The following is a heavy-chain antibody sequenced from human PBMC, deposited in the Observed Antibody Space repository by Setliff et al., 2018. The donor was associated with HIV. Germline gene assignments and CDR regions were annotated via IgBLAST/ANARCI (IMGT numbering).Heavy chain of an antibody. V-gene: IGHV3-74*01. J-gene: IGHJ4*02. CDR1: GFTFNNYA. Sequence: GGSLRLSCAASGFTFNNYAMSWVRQAPGKGLVWVSRVNRDGSSTTYADSVKDRFTISRDNAKNTLYLQMNSLRAEDTGVYYCHSGYDTEEQSYFDYWGQGALVTVSS. D-gene: IGHD5-12*01. CDR3: HSGYDTEEQSYFDY. CDR2: VNRDGSST.